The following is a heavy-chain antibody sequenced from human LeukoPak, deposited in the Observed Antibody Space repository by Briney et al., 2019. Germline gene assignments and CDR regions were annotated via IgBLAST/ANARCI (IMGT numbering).Heavy chain of an antibody. V-gene: IGHV4-4*02. CDR2: IYHSGST. Sequence: PSETLSLTCAVSGGSISSSNWWSWVRQPPGKGLEWIGEIYHSGSTNYNPSLKSRVTISVDKSKNQFSLKLSSVTAADTAVYYCARSLSLELHAFDIWGQGTMVTVSS. CDR1: GGSISSSNW. D-gene: IGHD1-7*01. J-gene: IGHJ3*02. CDR3: ARSLSLELHAFDI.